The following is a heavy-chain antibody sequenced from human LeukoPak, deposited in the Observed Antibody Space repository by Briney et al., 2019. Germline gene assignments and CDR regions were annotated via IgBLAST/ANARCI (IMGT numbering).Heavy chain of an antibody. Sequence: GGSLRLSCAASGFTFNSYAFHWVRQAPGKGLQWVAVISYEGSNKYYADSVKGRFTISRDNSKNTLFLQMNSLRAEDTAVYYCAREGTIMVRGVIPSDAFDIWGQGTMVTVSS. V-gene: IGHV3-30-3*01. J-gene: IGHJ3*02. D-gene: IGHD3-10*01. CDR3: AREGTIMVRGVIPSDAFDI. CDR2: ISYEGSNK. CDR1: GFTFNSYA.